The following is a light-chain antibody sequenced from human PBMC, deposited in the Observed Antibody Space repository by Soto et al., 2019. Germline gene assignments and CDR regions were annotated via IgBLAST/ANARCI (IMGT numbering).Light chain of an antibody. CDR1: QSISTY. Sequence: DIQMTQSPSSLSASVGDRVTISCRASQSISTYLNWYQQKPGKAPKFLIYSASSLQSGVPSRFSGSGSGTDLTLTISSLQPEDFATYYCQQSYSTTCTFGQGTKLEIK. V-gene: IGKV1-39*01. J-gene: IGKJ2*02. CDR2: SAS. CDR3: QQSYSTTCT.